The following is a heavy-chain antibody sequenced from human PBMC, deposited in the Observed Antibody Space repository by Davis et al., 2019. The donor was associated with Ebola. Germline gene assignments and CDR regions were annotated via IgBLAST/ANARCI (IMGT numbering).Heavy chain of an antibody. CDR2: IRSKANSYAT. J-gene: IGHJ4*02. CDR1: GITFSSYT. CDR3: TSRYSSTNDY. D-gene: IGHD6-13*01. V-gene: IGHV3-73*01. Sequence: GESLKISCSASGITFSSYTFHWVRQASGKGLEWVGRIRSKANSYATAYAASVKGRFTISRDDSKNTAYLQMNSLKTEDTAVYYCTSRYSSTNDYWGQGTLVTVSS.